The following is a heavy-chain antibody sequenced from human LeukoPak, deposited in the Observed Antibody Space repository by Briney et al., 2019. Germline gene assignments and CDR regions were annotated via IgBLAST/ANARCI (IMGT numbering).Heavy chain of an antibody. J-gene: IGHJ5*02. V-gene: IGHV4-30-4*08. D-gene: IGHD2-2*02. CDR3: ARAPQLPAAIRFRNWFGP. CDR1: GGSISSGDYY. Sequence: SETLSLTCTVSGGSISSGDYYWRWIRQPPGKGLEWIGYIYYSGSTYYNPSLKSRVTISVDTSKNQFSLKLSSVTAADTAVYYCARAPQLPAAIRFRNWFGPWGQGTLVTVSS. CDR2: IYYSGST.